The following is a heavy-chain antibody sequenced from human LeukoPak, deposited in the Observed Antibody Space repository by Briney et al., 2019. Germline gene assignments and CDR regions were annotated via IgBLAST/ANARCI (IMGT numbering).Heavy chain of an antibody. CDR2: INDDGSNST. CDR1: GFTFSSYW. V-gene: IGHV3-74*01. Sequence: PAGSLRLSCAASGFTFSSYWMHWVRQPPGKGLVWVSRINDDGSNSTNYADSVKGRFIISRDNAKNTLYLQMSSLRAEDTAVYYCARVLDTAMVYGTFGYWGQGTLVTVSS. D-gene: IGHD5-18*01. CDR3: ARVLDTAMVYGTFGY. J-gene: IGHJ4*02.